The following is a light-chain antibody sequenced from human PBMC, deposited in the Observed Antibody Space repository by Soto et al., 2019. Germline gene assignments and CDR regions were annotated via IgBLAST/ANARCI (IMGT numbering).Light chain of an antibody. CDR2: DVS. CDR3: CSFTSTYSWV. V-gene: IGLV2-23*02. J-gene: IGLJ3*02. Sequence: QSALTQPASVSGSPGQSITISCTGTSSDVGSYNLVSWYQQYPGKAPQLMIYDVSKRPSGASNRFSGSKSGNTASLTISGLQAEDEADYYCCSFTSTYSWVFGGGTKLTVL. CDR1: SSDVGSYNL.